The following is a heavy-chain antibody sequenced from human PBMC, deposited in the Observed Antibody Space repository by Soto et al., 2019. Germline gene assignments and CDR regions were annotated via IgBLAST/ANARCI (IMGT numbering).Heavy chain of an antibody. CDR2: IYYSGST. Sequence: SETLSLACTVSGGSVSSGSNYWSWIGQPPGKGLEWIVYIYYSGSTHYNPSLKSRVTISVDTSKNQFSLKLSSVTAADTAVYYCARGFGYSSGWLGYWGQGTLVTVSS. D-gene: IGHD6-19*01. J-gene: IGHJ4*02. CDR3: ARGFGYSSGWLGY. CDR1: GGSVSSGSNY. V-gene: IGHV4-61*01.